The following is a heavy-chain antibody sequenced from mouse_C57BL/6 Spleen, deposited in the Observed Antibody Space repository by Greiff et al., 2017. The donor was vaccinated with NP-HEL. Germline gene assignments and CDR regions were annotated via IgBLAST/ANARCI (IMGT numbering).Heavy chain of an antibody. CDR3: ARKYYGSHWYFDV. CDR2: IYPGSGST. D-gene: IGHD1-1*01. J-gene: IGHJ1*03. CDR1: GYTFTSYW. V-gene: IGHV1-55*01. Sequence: QVHVKQSGAELVKPGASVKMSCKASGYTFTSYWITWVKQRPGQGLEWIGDIYPGSGSTNYNEKFKSKATLTVDTSSSTAYMQLSSLTSEDSAVYYCARKYYGSHWYFDVWGTGTTVTVSS.